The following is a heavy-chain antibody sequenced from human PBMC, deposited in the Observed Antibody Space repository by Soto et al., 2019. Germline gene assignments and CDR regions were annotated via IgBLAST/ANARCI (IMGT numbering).Heavy chain of an antibody. J-gene: IGHJ4*02. CDR2: INPDGRST. Sequence: EVQLVESGGDLVQPGGSLRLSCAASGFTFSSHWMHWVRQAPGKGLVWVSRINPDGRSTTYADSVKGRFTISRDNAKNTLYLQMNSLRAEDMAVYYCAREMTTITGDYWGQGTLVTVSS. CDR3: AREMTTITGDY. D-gene: IGHD4-4*01. CDR1: GFTFSSHW. V-gene: IGHV3-74*01.